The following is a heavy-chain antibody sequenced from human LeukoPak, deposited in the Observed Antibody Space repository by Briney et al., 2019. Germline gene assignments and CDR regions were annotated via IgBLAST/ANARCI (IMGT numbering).Heavy chain of an antibody. CDR1: GYSFTSYW. CDR3: ARLTYSGSYLNY. D-gene: IGHD1-26*01. CDR2: IFPGDSDT. V-gene: IGHV5-51*01. J-gene: IGHJ4*02. Sequence: GESLKISCQSFGYSFTSYWIGWVRQMPGKGLEWMGIIFPGDSDTRYSPSFQGQVTISADKSISTAYLQWSSLKASDTAMYYCARLTYSGSYLNYWGQGTLVTVSS.